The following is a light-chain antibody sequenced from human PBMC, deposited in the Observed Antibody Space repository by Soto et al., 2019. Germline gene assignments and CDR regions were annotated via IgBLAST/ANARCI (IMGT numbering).Light chain of an antibody. CDR1: SSDVGGYNY. V-gene: IGLV2-14*01. Sequence: QSVLTQPASVSGSPGQSITISCTGTSSDVGGYNYVSWYQQHPGKAPKLMIYDVSNRPSGVSSRFSGSKSGNTASLTISGLQAEDEADYYCSSYTSSSTYVFGIGTKV. J-gene: IGLJ1*01. CDR3: SSYTSSSTYV. CDR2: DVS.